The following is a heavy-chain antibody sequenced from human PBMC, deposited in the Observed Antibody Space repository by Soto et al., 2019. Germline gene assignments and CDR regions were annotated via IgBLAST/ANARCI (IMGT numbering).Heavy chain of an antibody. D-gene: IGHD6-6*01. CDR3: ARDLIRYSSSSDLNY. Sequence: PGGSLRLSCAASGFTFSSYAMHWVRQAPGKGLEWVAVISYDGSNKYYADSVKGRFTISRDNSKNTLYLQMNSLRAEDTAVYYCARDLIRYSSSSDLNYWGQGTLVTVSS. CDR1: GFTFSSYA. V-gene: IGHV3-30-3*01. J-gene: IGHJ4*02. CDR2: ISYDGSNK.